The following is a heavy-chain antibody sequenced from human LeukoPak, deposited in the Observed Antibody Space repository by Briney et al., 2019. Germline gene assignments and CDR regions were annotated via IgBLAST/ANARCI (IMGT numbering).Heavy chain of an antibody. CDR3: ARNPKRYSGYFGSRTKNY. D-gene: IGHD5-12*01. Sequence: NPSETLSLTCAVSGGSFSGHYWNWIRQPPGKGLEWIGEINHSGSTSYNPSLKSRVTISVDTSKNQFSLKLSSVTAADTAVYYCARNPKRYSGYFGSRTKNYWGQGTLVTVSS. V-gene: IGHV4-34*01. J-gene: IGHJ4*02. CDR2: INHSGST. CDR1: GGSFSGHY.